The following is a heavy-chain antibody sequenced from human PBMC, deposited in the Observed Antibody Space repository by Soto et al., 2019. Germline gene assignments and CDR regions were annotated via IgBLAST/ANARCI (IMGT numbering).Heavy chain of an antibody. CDR1: GFTFSAYA. Sequence: EVQLLESGGGLVQPGGSLRLSCAASGFTFSAYAMSWVRQAPGKGLEWVSAISGTSPSTYYADSVQGRFTISRDSSRKTLFLQMNALRAEDTAVYFCAIRMFGGEYWGQGTQVTVSS. CDR3: AIRMFGGEY. CDR2: ISGTSPST. V-gene: IGHV3-23*01. J-gene: IGHJ4*02. D-gene: IGHD3-16*01.